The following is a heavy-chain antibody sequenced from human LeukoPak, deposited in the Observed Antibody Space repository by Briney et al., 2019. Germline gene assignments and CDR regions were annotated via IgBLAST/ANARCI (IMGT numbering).Heavy chain of an antibody. J-gene: IGHJ6*03. CDR3: ARAGTGVRGYYYYMDD. Sequence: SETLSLTCTVSGGSINSYYWSWIRQPPGKGLEWIGYIYYSGSTNYNPSLKSRVTISVDTSKNQFSLKLSSVTAADTAVYYCARAGTGVRGYYYYMDDWGKGTTVTISS. CDR1: GGSINSYY. D-gene: IGHD3/OR15-3a*01. V-gene: IGHV4-59*01. CDR2: IYYSGST.